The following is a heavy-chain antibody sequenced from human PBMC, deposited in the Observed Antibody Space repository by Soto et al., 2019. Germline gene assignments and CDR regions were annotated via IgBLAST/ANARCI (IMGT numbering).Heavy chain of an antibody. CDR3: ASLDVEMATIRDYYYYGMDV. V-gene: IGHV1-69*13. CDR1: GGTFSSYA. D-gene: IGHD5-12*01. CDR2: IIPIFGTA. Sequence: SVKVSCKASGGTFSSYAISWVRQAPGQGLEWMGGIIPIFGTANYAQKFQGRVTITADESTSTAYMELSSLRSEDTAVYYCASLDVEMATIRDYYYYGMDVWGQGTTVTVSS. J-gene: IGHJ6*02.